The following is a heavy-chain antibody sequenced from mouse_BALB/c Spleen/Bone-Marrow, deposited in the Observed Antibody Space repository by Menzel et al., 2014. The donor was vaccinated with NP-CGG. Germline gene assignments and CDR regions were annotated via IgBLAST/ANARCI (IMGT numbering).Heavy chain of an antibody. J-gene: IGHJ2*01. Sequence: VQLQQSGAELVRSGASVKLSCTASGFNIKDFYMHWLRQRPEQGLEWIGWVDPENGDTECAPKFQGKATMTADTSSNTAYLQLSSLTSEDTAVYYSNIFDYSFDYWGQGTTLTVSS. CDR1: GFNIKDFY. CDR3: NIFDYSFDY. V-gene: IGHV14-4*02. CDR2: VDPENGDT. D-gene: IGHD2-4*01.